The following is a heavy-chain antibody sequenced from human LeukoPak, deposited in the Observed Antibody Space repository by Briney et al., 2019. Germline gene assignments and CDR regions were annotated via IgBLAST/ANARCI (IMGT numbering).Heavy chain of an antibody. J-gene: IGHJ4*02. Sequence: SSETLSLTCSVSAASIGNGDYYWSWLRQPPGKGLEWIGYIYYSGSTYFNPSLKSRVTMSMDTSKNQFSLKLTSVTAADTAVYYCARSPTYGVPGPVEFDYWGQGTLVTVSS. D-gene: IGHD4-17*01. CDR1: AASIGNGDYY. V-gene: IGHV4-30-4*08. CDR2: IYYSGST. CDR3: ARSPTYGVPGPVEFDY.